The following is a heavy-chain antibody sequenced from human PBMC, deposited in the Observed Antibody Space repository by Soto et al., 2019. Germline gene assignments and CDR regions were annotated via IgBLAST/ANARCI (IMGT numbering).Heavy chain of an antibody. CDR2: INAGNGNT. CDR3: ARARRYCSSTSCYAGGLGY. D-gene: IGHD2-2*01. CDR1: GYTFTSYA. Sequence: QVQLVQSGAEVKKPGASVKVSCKASGYTFTSYAMHWVRQAPGQRLEWMGWINAGNGNTKYSQKFQGRVTITRDTSASTAYMELSSLRSEDTAVYYCARARRYCSSTSCYAGGLGYWGQGTLVTVSS. V-gene: IGHV1-3*01. J-gene: IGHJ4*02.